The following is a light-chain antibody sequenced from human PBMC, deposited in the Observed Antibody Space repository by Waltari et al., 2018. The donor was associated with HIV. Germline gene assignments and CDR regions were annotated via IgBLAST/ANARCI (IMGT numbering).Light chain of an antibody. V-gene: IGLV1-47*01. CDR2: RNN. J-gene: IGLJ3*02. CDR1: SSNIGSKY. Sequence: QSVLTPPPSASGTPGQRVPISCSGSSSNIGSKYVYWFQQLPGTAPKLLMYRNNQRPSGVPDRFSGSKSGTSASLAISGLRAEDEADYYCAAWDDSLSAVVFGGGTKLTVL. CDR3: AAWDDSLSAVV.